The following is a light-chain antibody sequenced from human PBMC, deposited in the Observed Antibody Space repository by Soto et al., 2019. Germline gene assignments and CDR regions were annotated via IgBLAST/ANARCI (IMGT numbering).Light chain of an antibody. CDR1: SSDIGAYDY. CDR3: FSLTTNSTHV. Sequence: QSALTQPASLSGSPGQSITISCTGTSSDIGAYDYVSWFQQHPGKAPKLMVSEVNNRPSGVSNRFSGSKSGNTAYLTISGLQVEDEAEYFCFSLTTNSTHVFGPGTKLTVL. V-gene: IGLV2-14*01. CDR2: EVN. J-gene: IGLJ1*01.